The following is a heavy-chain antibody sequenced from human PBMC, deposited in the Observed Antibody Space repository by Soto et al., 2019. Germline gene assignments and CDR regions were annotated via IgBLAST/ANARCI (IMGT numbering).Heavy chain of an antibody. V-gene: IGHV6-1*01. Sequence: SQTLSLTCAISGDSVSSNTASWNWIRQSPSRGLEWLGRAYFRSKWYNDYAVSVKSRIIINPDTSNNQFSLQLNSVTPEDTAVYFCAKGDNLGPKTGYAFDPWGQGIMVTVSS. D-gene: IGHD5-12*01. CDR3: AKGDNLGPKTGYAFDP. J-gene: IGHJ5*02. CDR2: AYFRSKWYN. CDR1: GDSVSSNTAS.